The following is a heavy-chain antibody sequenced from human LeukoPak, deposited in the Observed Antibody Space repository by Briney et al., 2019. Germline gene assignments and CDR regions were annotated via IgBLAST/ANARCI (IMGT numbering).Heavy chain of an antibody. CDR1: GYTFTSYG. J-gene: IGHJ6*04. Sequence: ASVKVSCKASGYTFTSYGISWVRQAPGQGPEWMGWISAYSTYNGNTNYAQKFQGRVTMTTDTSTSTAYMELSSLRSEDTAVYYCARDTDVWGKGTTVTVSS. CDR2: ISAYSTYNGNT. CDR3: ARDTDV. V-gene: IGHV1-18*04.